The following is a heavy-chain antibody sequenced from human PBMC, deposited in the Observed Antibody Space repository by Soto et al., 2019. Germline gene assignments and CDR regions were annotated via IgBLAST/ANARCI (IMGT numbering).Heavy chain of an antibody. D-gene: IGHD2-21*02. CDR3: TSGGDDYYYGMDV. J-gene: IGHJ6*02. V-gene: IGHV3-49*04. Sequence: GGSLRLSCTASGFTFGDYAMSWVRQAPGKGLEWVGFIRSKAYGGTTEYAASVKGRFTISRDDSKSIAYLQMNSLKTEDTAVYYCTSGGDDYYYGMDVWGQGTTVTVSS. CDR2: IRSKAYGGTT. CDR1: GFTFGDYA.